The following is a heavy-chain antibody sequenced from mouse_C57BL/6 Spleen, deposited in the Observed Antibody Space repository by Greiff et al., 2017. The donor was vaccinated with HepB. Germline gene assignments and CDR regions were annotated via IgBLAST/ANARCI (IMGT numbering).Heavy chain of an antibody. J-gene: IGHJ3*01. V-gene: IGHV1-62-2*01. CDR3: ARHDEERETAQATAWFAY. Sequence: LVQPGASVKLSCKASGYTFTEYPIHWVKQRSGPGLEWIGWFYPGSGSIKYNEKFKDKATLTADKSSSTVYMEMSRWTSGYSAVYFCARHDEERETAQATAWFAYWGQGTLVTVSA. CDR1: GYTFTEYP. D-gene: IGHD3-2*02. CDR2: FYPGSGSI.